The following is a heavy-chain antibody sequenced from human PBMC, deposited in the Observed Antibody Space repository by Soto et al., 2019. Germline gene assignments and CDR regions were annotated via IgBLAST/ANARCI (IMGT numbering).Heavy chain of an antibody. CDR2: IWHDGGAK. J-gene: IGHJ4*02. CDR1: GFTLSDDG. V-gene: IGHV3-33*01. D-gene: IGHD3-22*01. CDR3: ARDSGRDSPIAY. Sequence: QVQLVESGGGGVQPGRSLRLSCTASGFTLSDDGMHWGRQAPGKGLEWVAVIWHDGGAKYYAESVTGRITISRDNSKNTVHLQIDSLGAEDTALYYCARDSGRDSPIAYWGQGTLVTVSS.